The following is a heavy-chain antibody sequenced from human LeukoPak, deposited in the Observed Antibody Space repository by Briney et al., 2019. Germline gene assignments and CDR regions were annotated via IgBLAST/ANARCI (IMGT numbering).Heavy chain of an antibody. D-gene: IGHD3-3*01. CDR1: GGSISSSSYY. Sequence: PSETLSLTCTVSGGSISSSSYYWGWIRQPPGKGLEWIGSIYYSGSTYYNPSLKSRVTISVDTSKNQFSLKLSSVTAADTAVYYCARVMGYDFRVMNNWFDPWGQGTLVTVSS. CDR3: ARVMGYDFRVMNNWFDP. V-gene: IGHV4-39*07. J-gene: IGHJ5*02. CDR2: IYYSGST.